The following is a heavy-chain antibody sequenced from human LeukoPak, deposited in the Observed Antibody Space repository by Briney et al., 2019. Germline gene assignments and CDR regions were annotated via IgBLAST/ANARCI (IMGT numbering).Heavy chain of an antibody. CDR3: ARSKSSSSPNFDY. V-gene: IGHV3-23*01. Sequence: PGGSLRLSCAASGFTFSSYAMSWVRQAPGKGLEWVSVISGSGGSIYYADSVKGRFTISRDNSKSTLYLQMNSLRAEDTAVYYCARSKSSSSPNFDYWGQGTLVTVSS. J-gene: IGHJ4*02. CDR1: GFTFSSYA. D-gene: IGHD6-6*01. CDR2: ISGSGGSI.